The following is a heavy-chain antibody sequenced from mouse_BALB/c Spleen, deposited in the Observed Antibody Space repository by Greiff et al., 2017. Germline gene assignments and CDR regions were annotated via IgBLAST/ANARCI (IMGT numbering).Heavy chain of an antibody. CDR3: ARDSSGYDAMDY. CDR1: GFTFSSYT. J-gene: IGHJ4*01. Sequence: DAKLVESGGGLVQPGGSLKLSCAASGFTFSSYTMSWVRQTPEKRLEWVAYISNGGGSTYYPDTVKGRFTISRDNAKNTLYLQMSSLKSEDTAMYYCARDSSGYDAMDYWGQGTSVTVSS. D-gene: IGHD3-2*01. V-gene: IGHV5-12-2*01. CDR2: ISNGGGST.